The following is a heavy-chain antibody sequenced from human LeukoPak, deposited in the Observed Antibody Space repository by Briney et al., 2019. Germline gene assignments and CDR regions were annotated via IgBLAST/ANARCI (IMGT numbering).Heavy chain of an antibody. D-gene: IGHD5-24*01. CDR1: GGSFTGYY. Sequence: SETLSLTCAVSGGSFTGYYRSWIRQSPGKGLEWIGEINRSGGTNYNPPLKSRATLSVDTSKSQFSLKVTSVTAADTAVFSARGRFGSPLQLDPRRSFDMWSQGTMVAISS. J-gene: IGHJ3*02. V-gene: IGHV4-34*01. CDR2: INRSGGT. CDR3: ARGRFGSPLQLDPRRSFDM.